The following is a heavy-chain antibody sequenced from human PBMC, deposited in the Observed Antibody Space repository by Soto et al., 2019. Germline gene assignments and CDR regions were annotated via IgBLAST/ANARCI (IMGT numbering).Heavy chain of an antibody. D-gene: IGHD1-26*01. Sequence: QVQLQESGPGLVKPSQTLSLTCTVSDGSISSGGYYWSWIREHPGKGLEWIGYIYYSGSTYYNPSLKSRVTISVDTSKNQFSLKLSSVTAADTAVYYCARGELRFWFDPWGQGTLVTVSS. J-gene: IGHJ5*02. CDR1: DGSISSGGYY. CDR2: IYYSGST. V-gene: IGHV4-31*03. CDR3: ARGELRFWFDP.